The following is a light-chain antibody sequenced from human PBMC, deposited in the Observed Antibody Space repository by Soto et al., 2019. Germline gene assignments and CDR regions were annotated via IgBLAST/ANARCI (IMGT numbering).Light chain of an antibody. J-gene: IGLJ1*01. V-gene: IGLV1-51*01. CDR1: SSNIGGNS. Sequence: QSVMSQPPSVSAAPGQRVTISCSGSSSNIGGNSVSWYQQLPGTAPKLLIYDDDQRPSGIPDRFSGSKSGTSATLGITGFQTWDEADYYCGSWDSSLSAYVFGTGTKVTVL. CDR2: DDD. CDR3: GSWDSSLSAYV.